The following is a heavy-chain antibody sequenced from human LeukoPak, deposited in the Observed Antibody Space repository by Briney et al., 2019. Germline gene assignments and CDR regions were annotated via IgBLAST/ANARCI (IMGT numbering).Heavy chain of an antibody. D-gene: IGHD3-3*01. V-gene: IGHV1-18*01. CDR2: IGADNGNT. CDR3: ARAEIHHYDNYGFYSYYFDC. CDR1: GYSFTTYG. Sequence: ASVKVSCKASGYSFTTYGTNWVRQAPGQGLEWMGWIGADNGNTNYAQKFQGRVTMTTDTSTSTAYMELRGLGSDDTAVYYCARAEIHHYDNYGFYSYYFDCWGQGTLVSVSS. J-gene: IGHJ4*02.